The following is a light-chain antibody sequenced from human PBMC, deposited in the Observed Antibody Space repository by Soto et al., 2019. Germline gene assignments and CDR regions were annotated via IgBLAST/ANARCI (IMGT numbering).Light chain of an antibody. CDR2: DTS. CDR1: YTVGTN. V-gene: IGKV3-15*01. Sequence: EIVLPQFPAALSVSPGERATLSSWASYTVGTNLAWYQHTPGQAPRLLIYDTSTRATGVPARLIGSGSGTEYTLTISTLQAEDPAVYHNHQYHNTFRTFGQGTRVQIK. CDR3: HQYHNTFRT. J-gene: IGKJ1*01.